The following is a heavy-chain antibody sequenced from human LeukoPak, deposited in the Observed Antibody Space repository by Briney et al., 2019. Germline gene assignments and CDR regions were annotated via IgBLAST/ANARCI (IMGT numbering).Heavy chain of an antibody. CDR2: TYYRSKWYN. J-gene: IGHJ3*02. CDR1: GDSVSSNSAA. CDR3: ARDTSCRFLEWLCPHAFDI. V-gene: IGHV6-1*01. Sequence: SQTLSLTCAISGDSVSSNSAAWNWIRQSPSRGLEWLGRTYYRSKWYNDYAVSVKSRITINPDTSKNQFSLQLNSVTPEDTAVYYCARDTSCRFLEWLCPHAFDIWGQGTMVTVSS. D-gene: IGHD3-3*01.